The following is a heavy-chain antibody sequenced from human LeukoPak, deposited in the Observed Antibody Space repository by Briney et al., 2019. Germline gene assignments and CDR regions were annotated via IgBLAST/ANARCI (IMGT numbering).Heavy chain of an antibody. CDR2: ISAYNGNT. D-gene: IGHD1-26*01. J-gene: IGHJ4*02. CDR3: ARVTYSGTYSFDS. CDR1: GYTFTSYG. V-gene: IGHV1-18*01. Sequence: ASVKVSCKASGYTFTSYGISWVRQAPGQGLEWMGWISAYNGNTNYAQNFQGRVTMTRDTSISTAYMELSRLRSDDTAVFYCARVTYSGTYSFDSWGQGTLVTVSS.